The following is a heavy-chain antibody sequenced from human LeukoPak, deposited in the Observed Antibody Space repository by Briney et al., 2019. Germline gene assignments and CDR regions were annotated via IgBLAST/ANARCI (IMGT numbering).Heavy chain of an antibody. CDR1: GFTFSSYA. Sequence: GGSLRLSCAASGFTFSSYAMSWVRQAPGKGLEWVSAISGSGGSTYYADSVKGRFTISRDNSKNTLYLQMNSLRTEDTAVYYCAKDRGAYCGGDCYSIPTFWGQGTMVTVSS. V-gene: IGHV3-23*01. D-gene: IGHD2-21*01. J-gene: IGHJ3*01. CDR3: AKDRGAYCGGDCYSIPTF. CDR2: ISGSGGST.